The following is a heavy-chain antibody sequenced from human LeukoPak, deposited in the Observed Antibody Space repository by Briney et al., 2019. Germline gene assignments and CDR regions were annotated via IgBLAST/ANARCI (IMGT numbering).Heavy chain of an antibody. V-gene: IGHV4-34*01. J-gene: IGHJ4*02. Sequence: SETLSLTCAVYGGSFSGYYWSWIRQPPGKGLEWIGEINHSGSTNYNPSLKSRVTISVDTSKNQFSLKLSSVTAADTAVCYCARGFGYYYDSSGYYPRGYFDYWGQGTLVTVSS. CDR3: ARGFGYYYDSSGYYPRGYFDY. D-gene: IGHD3-22*01. CDR2: INHSGST. CDR1: GGSFSGYY.